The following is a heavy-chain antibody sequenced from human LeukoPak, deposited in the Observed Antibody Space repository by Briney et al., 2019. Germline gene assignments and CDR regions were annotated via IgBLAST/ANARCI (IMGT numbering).Heavy chain of an antibody. J-gene: IGHJ4*02. V-gene: IGHV4-59*08. D-gene: IGHD3-22*01. Sequence: PSETLSLTCTVSSGSISNYHWSWIRQPPGKGLEWVGYIYYSGSTNYNPSLKSRVTISVDTSKNQFSLKLNSVTAADTAVYYCARMLYYDSSGYYYFDYWGQGTLVTVSS. CDR3: ARMLYYDSSGYYYFDY. CDR1: SGSISNYH. CDR2: IYYSGST.